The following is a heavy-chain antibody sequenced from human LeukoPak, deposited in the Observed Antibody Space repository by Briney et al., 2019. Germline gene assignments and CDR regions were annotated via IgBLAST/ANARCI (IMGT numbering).Heavy chain of an antibody. CDR3: VRSSIWYLVSDL. V-gene: IGHV3-66*02. Sequence: GGSLRLSCAASGFTVSSNYMSWVRQAPGKGLEWVSVVYSGGSIYYADSVKGRFTISRDNSKNTLYLQMNSLRAEDTAMYYCVRSSIWYLVSDLWGQGTLVTVSS. CDR2: VYSGGSI. J-gene: IGHJ4*02. CDR1: GFTVSSNY. D-gene: IGHD6-13*01.